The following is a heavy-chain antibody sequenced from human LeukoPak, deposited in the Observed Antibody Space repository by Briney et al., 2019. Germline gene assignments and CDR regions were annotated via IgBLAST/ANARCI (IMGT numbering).Heavy chain of an antibody. J-gene: IGHJ4*02. CDR2: ISSNGGST. Sequence: PGGSLRLSCAASGFTFSSYAMHWVRQAPGKGLECVSAISSNGGSTYYANSVKGRFTISRDNSKNTLYLQMGSLRAEDMAVYYCARDSAVAFHWGQGTLVTVSS. CDR3: ARDSAVAFH. CDR1: GFTFSSYA. V-gene: IGHV3-64*01. D-gene: IGHD6-19*01.